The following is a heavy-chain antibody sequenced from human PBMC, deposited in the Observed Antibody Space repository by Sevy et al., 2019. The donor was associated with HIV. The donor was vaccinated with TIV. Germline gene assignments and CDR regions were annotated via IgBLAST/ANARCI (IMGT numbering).Heavy chain of an antibody. Sequence: GGSLRLSCAVSGFSGFTFSSFVISWVRQAPGKGLEWVSYISSSGSTIYYADSVKGRFTISRDNAKNSLYLQMNSLRAEDTAVYYCARDYYDSIWELRYGMDVWGQGTTVTVSS. J-gene: IGHJ6*02. CDR1: GFSGFTFSSFV. D-gene: IGHD3-22*01. CDR3: ARDYYDSIWELRYGMDV. CDR2: ISSSGSTI. V-gene: IGHV3-48*03.